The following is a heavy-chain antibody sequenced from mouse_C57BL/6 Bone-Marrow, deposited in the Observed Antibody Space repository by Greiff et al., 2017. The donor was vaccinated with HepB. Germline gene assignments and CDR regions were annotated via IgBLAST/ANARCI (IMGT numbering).Heavy chain of an antibody. CDR2: IDPSDSYT. Sequence: QVQLQQPGAELVKPGASVKLSCKASGYTFTSYWMQWVKQRPGQGLEWIGEIDPSDSYTNYNQKFKGKATLTVDTSSSTAYMQLSSLTSEDSAVYYCARSRPHYYGSSFDYWGQGTTLTVSS. CDR1: GYTFTSYW. V-gene: IGHV1-50*01. CDR3: ARSRPHYYGSSFDY. J-gene: IGHJ2*01. D-gene: IGHD1-1*01.